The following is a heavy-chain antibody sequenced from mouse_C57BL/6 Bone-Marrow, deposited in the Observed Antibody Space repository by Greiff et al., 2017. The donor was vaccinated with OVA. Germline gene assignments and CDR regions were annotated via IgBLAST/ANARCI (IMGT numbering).Heavy chain of an antibody. V-gene: IGHV2-2*01. CDR1: GFSLTSYG. J-gene: IGHJ3*01. Sequence: VKLVESGPGLVQPSQSLSITCTVSGFSLTSYGVHWVRQSPGKGLEWLGVIWSGGSTDYNAAFISRLSISKDNSKSQVFFKMNSLQADDTAIYYCARNEDGYYVGFAYWGQGTLVTVSA. CDR2: IWSGGST. D-gene: IGHD2-3*01. CDR3: ARNEDGYYVGFAY.